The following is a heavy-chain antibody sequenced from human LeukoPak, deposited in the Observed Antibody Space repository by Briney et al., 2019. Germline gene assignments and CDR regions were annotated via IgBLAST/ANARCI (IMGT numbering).Heavy chain of an antibody. J-gene: IGHJ2*01. CDR2: IYYSGST. D-gene: IGHD3-9*01. V-gene: IGHV4-39*01. CDR3: ARHVPSHYYDILTGYYMSEGCFDL. Sequence: KSSETLSLTCTVSGGSISSSNYYWGWIRQPPGKGLEWIGSIYYSGSTYYNPSLKSRVTISVDTSKNQFSLKLSSVTAADTAVYYCARHVPSHYYDILTGYYMSEGCFDLWGRGTLVTVSS. CDR1: GGSISSSNYY.